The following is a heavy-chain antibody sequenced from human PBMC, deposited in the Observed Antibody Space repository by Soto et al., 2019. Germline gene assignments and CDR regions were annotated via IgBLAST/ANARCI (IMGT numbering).Heavy chain of an antibody. CDR1: GFTFSSYS. V-gene: IGHV3-21*01. Sequence: GGSLRLSCAASGFTFSSYSMNWVRQAPGKGLEWVSSISSTSSYIYNGDSVKGRFTISRDNAKNSLYLQMNSLRAEDTAVYYCARDRPGYDYFNWFDPWGQGTLVTVSS. D-gene: IGHD5-12*01. CDR3: ARDRPGYDYFNWFDP. CDR2: ISSTSSYI. J-gene: IGHJ5*02.